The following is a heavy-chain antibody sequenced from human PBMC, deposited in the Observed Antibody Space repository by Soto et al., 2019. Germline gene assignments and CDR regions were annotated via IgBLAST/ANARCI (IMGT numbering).Heavy chain of an antibody. V-gene: IGHV3-30*18. CDR2: ISSDGSHT. J-gene: IGHJ5*02. Sequence: GGSLSLSCAASEFTFKSSGMPWIRQAPGKGLEWVGVISSDGSHTYYADSVKGRFTISRDNSKNTLYLQMNSLRAEDTAVYYSAKDRNGAFYYDSSGYPGPWGQRTLVTVSS. CDR3: AKDRNGAFYYDSSGYPGP. CDR1: EFTFKSSG. D-gene: IGHD3-22*01.